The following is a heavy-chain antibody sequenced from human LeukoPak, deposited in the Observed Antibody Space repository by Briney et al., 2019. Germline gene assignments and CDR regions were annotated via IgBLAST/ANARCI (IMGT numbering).Heavy chain of an antibody. D-gene: IGHD4-23*01. V-gene: IGHV3-74*01. J-gene: IGHJ3*02. Sequence: VWSLTLSCVASGFRFTFSTYCMHWVRQAPGKGLVWVSRITSDGSSTTYTDSVKGRFTISRDNAKNTLYLQMNSLRAEDTAMYYCASDGDKGGAFHIWGQGTMVTVSS. CDR1: GFRFTFSTYC. CDR2: ITSDGSST. CDR3: ASDGDKGGAFHI.